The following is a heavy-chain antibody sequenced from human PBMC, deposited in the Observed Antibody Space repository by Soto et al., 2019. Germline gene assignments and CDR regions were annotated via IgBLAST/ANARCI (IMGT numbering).Heavy chain of an antibody. V-gene: IGHV4-59*01. CDR1: GGSISSYY. CDR3: ARSGYSGYDLLGKRYYYYCGMDV. J-gene: IGHJ6*02. Sequence: SETLSLTCTVSGGSISSYYWSWIRQPPGKGLEWIGYIYYSGSTNYNPSLKSRVTISVDTSKNQFSLKLSSVTAADTAVYYCARSGYSGYDLLGKRYYYYCGMDVWGQGTTVTVSS. D-gene: IGHD5-12*01. CDR2: IYYSGST.